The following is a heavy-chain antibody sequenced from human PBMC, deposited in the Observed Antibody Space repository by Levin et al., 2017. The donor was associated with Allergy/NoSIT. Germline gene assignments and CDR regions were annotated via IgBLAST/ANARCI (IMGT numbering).Heavy chain of an antibody. CDR3: ASRSSHYYYYGMDV. D-gene: IGHD6-13*01. Sequence: SETLSLTCTVSGGSISSYYWSWIRQPPGKGLEWIGYIYYSGSTNYNPSLKSRVTISVDTSKNQFSLKLSSVTAADTAVYYCASRSSHYYYYGMDVWGQGTTVTVSS. V-gene: IGHV4-59*08. J-gene: IGHJ6*02. CDR1: GGSISSYY. CDR2: IYYSGST.